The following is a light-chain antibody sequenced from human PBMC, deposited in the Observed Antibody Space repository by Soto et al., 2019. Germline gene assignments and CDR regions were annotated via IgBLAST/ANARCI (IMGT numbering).Light chain of an antibody. CDR3: QHYNSWPWT. CDR2: AAS. Sequence: EIVMTQSPVTLSVSPGETATLSCRASQSVGSNFAWYQQTPGQAPRLLIYAASTRATGIPARFSGSGSETEFTLTISSLQSEDFAVHWCQHYNSWPWTFGQGTKVDIK. V-gene: IGKV3-15*01. J-gene: IGKJ1*01. CDR1: QSVGSN.